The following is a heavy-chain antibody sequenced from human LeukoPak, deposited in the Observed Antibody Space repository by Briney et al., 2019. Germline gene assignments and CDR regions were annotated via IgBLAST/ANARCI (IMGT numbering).Heavy chain of an antibody. D-gene: IGHD6-19*01. CDR2: ISGSGDNT. J-gene: IGHJ4*02. CDR1: GFSFSSYA. V-gene: IGHV3-23*01. Sequence: GGSLRLSCAASGFSFSSYAMSWVRQAPEKGLEWVSSISGSGDNTYYAESVKGRFTISRDNSKNTLFLQMNSLRAEDTAVFYCAKRSGYTTGWFFDFWGQGTLVTVSS. CDR3: AKRSGYTTGWFFDF.